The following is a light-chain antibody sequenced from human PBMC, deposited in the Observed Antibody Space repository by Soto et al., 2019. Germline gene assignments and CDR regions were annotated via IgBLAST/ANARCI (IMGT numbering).Light chain of an antibody. CDR3: QQYNSYPWT. CDR1: QSISNW. J-gene: IGKJ1*01. V-gene: IGKV1-5*01. Sequence: DIQMTQSPSSLPASVGDRVTITCRASQSISNWLAWYQQKPGTAPKLLIYAASSLQSGVPSRFSGSGSGTDFTLAISNLQPEDFATYYCQQYNSYPWTFGQGTKVDIK. CDR2: AAS.